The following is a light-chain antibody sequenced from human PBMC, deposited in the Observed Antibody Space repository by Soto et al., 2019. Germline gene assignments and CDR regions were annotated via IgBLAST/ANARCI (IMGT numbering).Light chain of an antibody. CDR2: SAS. CDR3: QQYSSYWT. J-gene: IGKJ1*01. V-gene: IGKV1-9*01. CDR1: QSITSS. Sequence: DIQMTQSPSSLSASVGDRVTVSCRASQSITSSLNWYQQKPGKAPKVLIYSASTLQSGAPSRFSGSGSGTEFTLTISSLQPDDFATYYCQQYSSYWTFGQGTKVDIK.